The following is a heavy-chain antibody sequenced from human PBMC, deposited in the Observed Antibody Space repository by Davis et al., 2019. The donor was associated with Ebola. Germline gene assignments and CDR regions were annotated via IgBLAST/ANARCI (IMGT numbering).Heavy chain of an antibody. Sequence: AASVKVSCKASGYTFTGYYMHWVRQAPGQGLEWMGWINPNSGGTNYAQKFQGWVTMTRDTSISTAYMELSSLRSEDTAVYYCARVDYSNYLNWFDPWGQGTLVTVSS. CDR3: ARVDYSNYLNWFDP. J-gene: IGHJ5*02. CDR1: GYTFTGYY. V-gene: IGHV1-2*04. CDR2: INPNSGGT. D-gene: IGHD4-11*01.